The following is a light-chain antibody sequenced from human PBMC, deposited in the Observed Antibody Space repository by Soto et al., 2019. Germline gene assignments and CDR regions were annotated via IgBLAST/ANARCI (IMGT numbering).Light chain of an antibody. V-gene: IGKV1-9*01. CDR1: QGISSY. Sequence: DIQLTQSPSFLSAPVGDRVTITCRASQGISSYLAWYQQKPGKAPKLLIYAASTLQSGVPSRFSGSGSGTDFTLTISRLEPEDSAVYYCQQYGSSPTWTFGQGTKVDIK. J-gene: IGKJ1*01. CDR2: AAS. CDR3: QQYGSSPTWT.